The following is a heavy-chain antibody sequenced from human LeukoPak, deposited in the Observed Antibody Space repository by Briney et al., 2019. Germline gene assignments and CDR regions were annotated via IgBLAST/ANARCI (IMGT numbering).Heavy chain of an antibody. CDR2: IKQDGSEK. CDR1: GFTFSSYW. Sequence: GSLRLSCAASGFTFSSYWMSWVRQAPGKGLEWVANIKQDGSEKYYVDSVKGRFTISRDNAKNSLYLQMNSLRAEDTAVYYCVRDPKYYDILTGYYTNAFDIWGQGTMVTVSS. D-gene: IGHD3-9*01. V-gene: IGHV3-7*01. CDR3: VRDPKYYDILTGYYTNAFDI. J-gene: IGHJ3*02.